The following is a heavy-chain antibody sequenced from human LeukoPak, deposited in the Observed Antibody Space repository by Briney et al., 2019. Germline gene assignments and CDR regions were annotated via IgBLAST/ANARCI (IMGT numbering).Heavy chain of an antibody. J-gene: IGHJ4*02. D-gene: IGHD3-16*01. CDR3: AREGSRWGGLIDY. CDR1: GGSISSGSYY. V-gene: IGHV4-61*02. Sequence: SQTLSLTCTVSGGSISSGSYYWSWIRQPAGKGLEWIRRIYTSGSTNYNPSLKSRVTISVDTSKNQFSLKLSSVTAADTAVYYCAREGSRWGGLIDYWGQGTLVTVSS. CDR2: IYTSGST.